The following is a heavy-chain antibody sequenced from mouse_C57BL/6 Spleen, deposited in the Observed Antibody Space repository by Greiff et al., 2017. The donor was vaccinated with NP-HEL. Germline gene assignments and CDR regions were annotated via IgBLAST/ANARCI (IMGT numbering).Heavy chain of an antibody. D-gene: IGHD4-1*01. Sequence: QVQLKQSGAELAKPGASVKLSCKASGYTFTSCWMHWVKQRPGQGLEWIGYINPSSGYTKYNQKFKDKATLTADKSSSTAYMQLSSLTYEDSAVYYCARERANWAPFDYWGQGTTLTVSS. V-gene: IGHV1-7*01. CDR2: INPSSGYT. CDR3: ARERANWAPFDY. CDR1: GYTFTSCW. J-gene: IGHJ2*01.